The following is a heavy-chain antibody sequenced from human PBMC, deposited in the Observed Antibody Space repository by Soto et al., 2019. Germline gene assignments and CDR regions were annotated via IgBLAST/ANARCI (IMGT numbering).Heavy chain of an antibody. CDR3: ARDPWVGDIGDY. CDR1: GFTVGSAY. D-gene: IGHD4-17*01. CDR2: IYSGGNT. V-gene: IGHV3-66*01. Sequence: DVQLVESGGGLVLRGESLRLSCAASGFTVGSAYMSWVRQAPGKGLECVAGIYSGGNTYYADSVKGRFTISRDTSKNRLYLQMNRLREEDAAIYYCARDPWVGDIGDYWGQGTLVTVSS. J-gene: IGHJ4*02.